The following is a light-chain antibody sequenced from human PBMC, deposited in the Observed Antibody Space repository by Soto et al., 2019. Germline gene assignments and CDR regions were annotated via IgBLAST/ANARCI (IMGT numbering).Light chain of an antibody. Sequence: EIVMTQSPATLSVSPGGRATLSCRASQSISDTLAWYQQKPGQAPRLLIHGASTRATGFPARFSGSGSGTDFTLTISSLEPEDFAVYYCQQRSNWLFTFGPGTKVDIK. J-gene: IGKJ3*01. CDR1: QSISDT. CDR2: GAS. V-gene: IGKV3-15*01. CDR3: QQRSNWLFT.